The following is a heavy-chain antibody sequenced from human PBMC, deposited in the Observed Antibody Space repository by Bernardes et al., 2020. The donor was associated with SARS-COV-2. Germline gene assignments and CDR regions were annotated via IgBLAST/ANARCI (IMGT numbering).Heavy chain of an antibody. CDR3: AKVAARRDPPYDCDY. J-gene: IGHJ4*02. D-gene: IGHD6-13*01. Sequence: RVRVEKKSCIGGSTYYAASVKGRFTINRDNSKNTVYLQMNSRRAEYTAVYFWAKVAARRDPPYDCDYWGQG. CDR2: KSCIGGST. V-gene: IGHV3-23*01.